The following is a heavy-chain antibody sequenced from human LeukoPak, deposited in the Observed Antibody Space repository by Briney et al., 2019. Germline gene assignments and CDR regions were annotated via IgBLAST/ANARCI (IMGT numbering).Heavy chain of an antibody. V-gene: IGHV5-51*01. J-gene: IGHJ3*02. D-gene: IGHD5-24*01. Sequence: GESLKISCKVSGYSFINYWIGWVRQLPGKGLEWMGVIYPGDSETRYSPSFQGQVTISADKSITTAYLQWGRLKASDTAMYYCTRSPRDGYHDAFGIWGQGTMVTVFS. CDR1: GYSFINYW. CDR2: IYPGDSET. CDR3: TRSPRDGYHDAFGI.